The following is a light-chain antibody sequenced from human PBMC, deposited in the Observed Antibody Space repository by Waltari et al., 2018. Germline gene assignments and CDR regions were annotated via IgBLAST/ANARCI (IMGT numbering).Light chain of an antibody. J-gene: IGKJ3*01. CDR3: QKFNRAPFS. CDR2: SAS. Sequence: DIQMTQSPSSLSASVGDRVTITCRASQDINNYLAWYQQKPRTVPKLLIYSASTLQSGVPSRFSGRGAGTDFTLTISSLQPEDVATYYCQKFNRAPFSFGPGTKVDIK. CDR1: QDINNY. V-gene: IGKV1-27*01.